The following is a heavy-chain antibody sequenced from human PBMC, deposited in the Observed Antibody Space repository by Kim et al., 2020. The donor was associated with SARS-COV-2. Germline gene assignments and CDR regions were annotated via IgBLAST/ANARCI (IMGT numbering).Heavy chain of an antibody. J-gene: IGHJ5*02. V-gene: IGHV3-30*02. Sequence: GGSLRLSCAASGVTFSGYDMRWVRQAPGKGLEWVAAILHDGGKKYYVDSVKGRFTISRDNSRNTLYLQMNSLRSEDTAVYYCANGGSSSSWAPLSWGQGTPVTVSS. CDR2: ILHDGGKK. CDR3: ANGGSSSSWAPLS. D-gene: IGHD2-2*01. CDR1: GVTFSGYD.